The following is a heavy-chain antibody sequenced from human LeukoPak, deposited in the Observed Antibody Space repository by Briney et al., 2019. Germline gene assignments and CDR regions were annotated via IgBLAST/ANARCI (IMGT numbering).Heavy chain of an antibody. CDR2: ISGSGGST. CDR3: AKDSPPIMSIVVVPAAMHSGPGDYYYYGMDV. V-gene: IGHV3-23*01. D-gene: IGHD2-2*01. Sequence: GGSLRLSCAASGFTFSSYAMSWVRQAPGKGLEWVSAISGSGGSTYYADSVKGRFTISRDNSKNTLYLQMNSLRAEDTAVYYCAKDSPPIMSIVVVPAAMHSGPGDYYYYGMDVWGQGTTVTVSS. CDR1: GFTFSSYA. J-gene: IGHJ6*02.